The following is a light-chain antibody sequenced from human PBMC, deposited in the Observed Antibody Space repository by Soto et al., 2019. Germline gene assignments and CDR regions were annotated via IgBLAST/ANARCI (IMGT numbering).Light chain of an antibody. Sequence: DIQMTQSPSSLSLSVGDSVTITCLTSQSINTYLNWYQQQLGKAPKLLVYRTSSLQSGVPSRFSGSGSGTHFTLTITGLQPEDFGTYYCQQSHISPWPFGQGTKVDIK. J-gene: IGKJ1*01. CDR3: QQSHISPWP. CDR1: QSINTY. V-gene: IGKV1-39*01. CDR2: RTS.